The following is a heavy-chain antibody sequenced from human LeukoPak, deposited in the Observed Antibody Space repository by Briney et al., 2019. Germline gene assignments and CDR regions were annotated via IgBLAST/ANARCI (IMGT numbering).Heavy chain of an antibody. V-gene: IGHV3-30*18. CDR3: AKDSSGPFVKVPVNWFDP. J-gene: IGHJ5*02. CDR2: ISYDGSNK. Sequence: GGSLRLSCAASGFTFSSYGMPWVRQAPGKGLEWVAVISYDGSNKYYADSVKGRFTISRDNSKNTLYLQMNSLRAEDTAVYYCAKDSSGPFVKVPVNWFDPWGQGTLVTVSS. D-gene: IGHD3-22*01. CDR1: GFTFSSYG.